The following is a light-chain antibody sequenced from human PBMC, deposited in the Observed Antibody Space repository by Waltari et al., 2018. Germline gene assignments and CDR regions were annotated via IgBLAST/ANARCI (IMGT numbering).Light chain of an antibody. CDR2: EVT. V-gene: IGLV2-8*01. J-gene: IGLJ2*01. Sequence: QSALTQPPSASGSPGQSVTISCTGTSSDVGGYNYVSWYQQYPDKAPKLIIYEVTKRPSGVPDRFAGSKSGNTASLTGSGLQAEDEADYYCTSYGGSNNFVIFGGGTKLTVL. CDR1: SSDVGGYNY. CDR3: TSYGGSNNFVI.